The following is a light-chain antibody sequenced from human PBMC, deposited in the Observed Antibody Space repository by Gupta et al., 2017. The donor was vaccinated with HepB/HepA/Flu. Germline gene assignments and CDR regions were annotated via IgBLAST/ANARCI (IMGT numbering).Light chain of an antibody. J-gene: IGKJ1*01. CDR2: CAS. Sequence: EIVMTQSPATLSVSPGERATLSCRASQSVSSNLAWYQQKPGQAPRLLIYCASTRATGIPARFSGSGSGTQFTLTISSLQSEDFAVYYCQHYNTWLRTFGQGTKVEIK. CDR3: QHYNTWLRT. V-gene: IGKV3-15*01. CDR1: QSVSSN.